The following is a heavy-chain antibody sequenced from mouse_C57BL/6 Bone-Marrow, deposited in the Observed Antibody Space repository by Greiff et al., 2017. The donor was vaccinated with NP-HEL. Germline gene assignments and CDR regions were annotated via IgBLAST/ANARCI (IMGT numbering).Heavy chain of an antibody. Sequence: QVQLKESGPELVKPGASVKISCKASGYAFSSSWMNWVKQRPGKGLEWIGRIYPGDGDTNYNGKFKGKATLTADKSSSTAYMQLSSLTSEDSAVYFCARRYYGAYWGQGTLVTVSA. V-gene: IGHV1-82*01. CDR1: GYAFSSSW. CDR2: IYPGDGDT. D-gene: IGHD1-1*01. CDR3: ARRYYGAY. J-gene: IGHJ3*01.